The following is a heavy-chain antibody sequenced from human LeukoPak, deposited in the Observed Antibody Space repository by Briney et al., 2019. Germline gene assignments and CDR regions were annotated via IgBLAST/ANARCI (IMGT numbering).Heavy chain of an antibody. V-gene: IGHV4-39*07. J-gene: IGHJ4*02. Sequence: SETLSLTCAVSGASVSGSNYYWGWIRQPPGKGLEWIGNVYSSGSTYYNASLQSRVTISIDTSKNQFSLRPNSVTAADTAVYYCARDRCSGGSCYAWDFDYWGQGTLVTVSS. CDR2: VYSSGST. CDR1: GASVSGSNYY. CDR3: ARDRCSGGSCYAWDFDY. D-gene: IGHD2-15*01.